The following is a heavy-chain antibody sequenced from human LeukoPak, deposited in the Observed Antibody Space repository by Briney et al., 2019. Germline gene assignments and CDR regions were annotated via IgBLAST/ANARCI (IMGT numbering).Heavy chain of an antibody. J-gene: IGHJ5*02. CDR3: ARDSANYSSSWWDWFDP. CDR1: EFTFSSYW. D-gene: IGHD6-13*01. V-gene: IGHV3-74*01. CDR2: ISGDGRST. Sequence: GGSLRLSCAASEFTFSSYWMHWVRQAPGKGLVWVSRISGDGRSTSYADSVKGRFTISRDNAKNSLYLQMNSLRAEDTAVYYCARDSANYSSSWWDWFDPWGQGTLVTVSS.